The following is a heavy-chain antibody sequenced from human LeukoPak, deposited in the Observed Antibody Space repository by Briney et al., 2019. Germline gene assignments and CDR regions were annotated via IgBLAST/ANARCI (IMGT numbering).Heavy chain of an antibody. J-gene: IGHJ4*02. CDR1: GGSFSGYY. V-gene: IGHV4-34*01. D-gene: IGHD3-16*01. Sequence: SETLSLTCAVYGGSFSGYYWSWIRQPPGKGLEWIGEINHSGSNNYNPSLKSRVTISVDTSKNQFSLKLSSVTAADTAVYYCARGTHLKGGFDYWGQGTLVTVSS. CDR3: ARGTHLKGGFDY. CDR2: INHSGSN.